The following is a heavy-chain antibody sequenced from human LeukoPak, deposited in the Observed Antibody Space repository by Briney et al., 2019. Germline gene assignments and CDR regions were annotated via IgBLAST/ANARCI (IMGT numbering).Heavy chain of an antibody. V-gene: IGHV4-59*01. CDR2: IYYDGST. CDR1: GGSISHNY. Sequence: SETLSLTCSVSGGSISHNYWGWIRQPPGKGLEWIGYIYYDGSTNYNPSLKSRVTISVDTSKNQFSLKLSSVTAADTAVYYCARDIRYYYGSGSLDNWFDPWGQGTLVTVSS. D-gene: IGHD3-10*01. J-gene: IGHJ5*02. CDR3: ARDIRYYYGSGSLDNWFDP.